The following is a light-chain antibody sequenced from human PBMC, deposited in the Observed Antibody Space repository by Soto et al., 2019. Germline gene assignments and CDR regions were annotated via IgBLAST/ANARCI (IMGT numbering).Light chain of an antibody. Sequence: QSALTQPASVSGSPGQSITISCTGTSSDVGSYNLVSWYQQHPGQAPKLMIYDGSKRPSGVSNRFSGSKSGNTASLTISGLQAEDEADYYCCSYAGSRTYVFGTGTKLTVL. CDR2: DGS. CDR3: CSYAGSRTYV. CDR1: SSDVGSYNL. J-gene: IGLJ1*01. V-gene: IGLV2-23*01.